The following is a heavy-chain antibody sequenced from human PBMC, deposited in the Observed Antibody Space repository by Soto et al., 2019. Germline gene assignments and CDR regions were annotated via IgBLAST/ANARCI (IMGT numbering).Heavy chain of an antibody. Sequence: QVQLVQSGAEVKKPGSSVKVSCKASGGTFSSYAISWVRQAPGQGLEWMGGIIPIFGTANYAQKFQGRVKITADKATSTAYMELSSVRSEDTAVYYGARGLRLGELSSWGQGTLVTVSS. CDR1: GGTFSSYA. D-gene: IGHD3-16*02. V-gene: IGHV1-69*06. J-gene: IGHJ1*01. CDR3: ARGLRLGELSS. CDR2: IIPIFGTA.